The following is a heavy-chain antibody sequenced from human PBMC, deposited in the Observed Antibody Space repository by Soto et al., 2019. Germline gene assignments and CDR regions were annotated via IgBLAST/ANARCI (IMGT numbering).Heavy chain of an antibody. J-gene: IGHJ4*01. V-gene: IGHV6-1*01. CDR2: TYYRSKWYY. CDR1: GDSVSSNSAG. D-gene: IGHD1-26*01. Sequence: SQTLSLTCAITGDSVSSNSAGWSWVRQSPSRGLEWLGRTYYRSKWYYEYAVSVRGRITINPDTSKNQYSLQLNSVNPEDTAVYLCARGEPYSGRIFEYWGQGTLVTAPQ. CDR3: ARGEPYSGRIFEY.